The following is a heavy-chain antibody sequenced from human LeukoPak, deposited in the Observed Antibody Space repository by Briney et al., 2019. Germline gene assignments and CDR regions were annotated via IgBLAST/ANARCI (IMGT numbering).Heavy chain of an antibody. CDR3: ARRTWGGYVNY. CDR1: GGSISSSSYY. D-gene: IGHD2-21*01. V-gene: IGHV4-39*01. CDR2: IYYSGST. Sequence: SETLSLTCTVSGGSISSSSYYWGWIRQPPGKGLEWFGSIYYSGSTYYNPSLKSRVTISVDTSKNQFSLKLSSVTAADTAVYYCARRTWGGYVNYGGRGTLVTVSS. J-gene: IGHJ4*02.